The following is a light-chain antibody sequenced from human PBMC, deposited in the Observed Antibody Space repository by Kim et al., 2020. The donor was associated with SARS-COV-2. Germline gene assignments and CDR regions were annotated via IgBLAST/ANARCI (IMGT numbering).Light chain of an antibody. Sequence: SYELTQPPSVSVSPGQTASITCSGDKLGDKYACWYQQKPGQSPVLVIYQDSKRPSGIPERFSGSNSGNTATLTISGTQAMDEADYYCQEWDSSTVGVFGTGTKVTVL. CDR3: QEWDSSTVGV. CDR2: QDS. CDR1: KLGDKY. V-gene: IGLV3-1*01. J-gene: IGLJ1*01.